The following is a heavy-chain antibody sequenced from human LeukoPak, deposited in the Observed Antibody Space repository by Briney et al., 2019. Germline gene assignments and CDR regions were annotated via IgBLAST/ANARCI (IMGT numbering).Heavy chain of an antibody. CDR1: GYSISSGYY. CDR2: IYHSGST. Sequence: SETLSLTCTVSGYSISSGYYWGWIRQPPGKGLEWIGSIYHSGSTYYNPPLKSRVTMSLDTSKNQFSLKLSSVTAADTAVYYCARDGPYYYDSSGYYDAFDIWGQGTVVTVSS. J-gene: IGHJ3*02. V-gene: IGHV4-38-2*02. CDR3: ARDGPYYYDSSGYYDAFDI. D-gene: IGHD3-22*01.